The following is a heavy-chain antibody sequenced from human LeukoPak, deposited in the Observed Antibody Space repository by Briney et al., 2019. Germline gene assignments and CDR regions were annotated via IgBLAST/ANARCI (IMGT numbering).Heavy chain of an antibody. CDR1: GGSISSGGYS. J-gene: IGHJ4*02. D-gene: IGHD1-14*01. CDR2: IYHSGST. V-gene: IGHV4-30-2*01. Sequence: SETLSLTCAVSGGSISSGGYSWSWIRQPPGKGLEWIGYIYHSGSTYYNPSLKSRVTISVDRSKNQFSLKLSSVTAADTAVYYCAREGIISDPGAPNYFDYWGQGTLVTVSS. CDR3: AREGIISDPGAPNYFDY.